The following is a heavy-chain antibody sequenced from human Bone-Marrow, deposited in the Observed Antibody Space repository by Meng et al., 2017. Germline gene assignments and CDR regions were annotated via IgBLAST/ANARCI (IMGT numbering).Heavy chain of an antibody. D-gene: IGHD6-13*01. CDR3: ARDEDISAAGKLFGDY. V-gene: IGHV1-18*01. J-gene: IGHJ4*02. CDR2: ISAYNGNT. CDR1: GYTVTSYG. Sequence: QGQLVQSGAEVKKPGASVKVSCKPSGYTVTSYGISWVRQAPGQGLEWMGWISAYNGNTNYAQKLQGRVTMTTDTSTSTAYMELRSLRSDDTAMYYCARDEDISAAGKLFGDYWGQGTLVTVSS.